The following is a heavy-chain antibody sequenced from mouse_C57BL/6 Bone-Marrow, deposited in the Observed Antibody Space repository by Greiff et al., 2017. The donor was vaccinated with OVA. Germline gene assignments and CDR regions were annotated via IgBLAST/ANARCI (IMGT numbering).Heavy chain of an antibody. CDR1: GYSFTDYN. CDR3: AIYYGYDVRFAY. CDR2: INPNYGTT. V-gene: IGHV1-39*01. D-gene: IGHD2-2*01. Sequence: VQLKQSGPELVKPGASVKISCKASGYSFTDYNMNWVKQSNGKSLEWIGVINPNYGTTSYNQKFKGKATLTVDQSSSTAYMQLNSLTSEDSAVCYCAIYYGYDVRFAYWGQGTLVTVSA. J-gene: IGHJ3*01.